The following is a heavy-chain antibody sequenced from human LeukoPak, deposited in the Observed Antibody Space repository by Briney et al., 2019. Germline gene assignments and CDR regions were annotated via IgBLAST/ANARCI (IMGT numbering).Heavy chain of an antibody. CDR1: GGSISSSSYY. V-gene: IGHV4-61*05. CDR2: IYYSGST. Sequence: SETLSLTCTVSGGSISSSSYYWGWIRQPPGKGLEWIGYIYYSGSTNYNPSLKSRVTISVDTSKNQFSLKLSSVTAADTAVYYCASSITMVRGVIELAYWGQGTLVTVSS. J-gene: IGHJ4*02. CDR3: ASSITMVRGVIELAY. D-gene: IGHD3-10*01.